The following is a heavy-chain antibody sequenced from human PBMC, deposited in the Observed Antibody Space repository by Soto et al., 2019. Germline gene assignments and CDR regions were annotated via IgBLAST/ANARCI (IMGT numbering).Heavy chain of an antibody. D-gene: IGHD6-19*01. CDR2: INAGNGNT. CDR3: ARTTGYSSGWPYFDY. V-gene: IGHV1-3*01. CDR1: GYTFTSYA. J-gene: IGHJ4*02. Sequence: ASVKVSCKASGYTFTSYAMHWVRQAPGQRLEWMGWINAGNGNTKYSQKFQGRVTITRDTSASTAYMELSSLRSEDTAVYYCARTTGYSSGWPYFDYWGRGTLVTVSS.